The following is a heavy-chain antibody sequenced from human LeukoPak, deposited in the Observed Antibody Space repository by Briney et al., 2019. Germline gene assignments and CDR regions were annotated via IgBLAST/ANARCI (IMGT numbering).Heavy chain of an antibody. Sequence: SETLSLTCTVSGGSISSSSYYWGWIRQPPGKGLEWIGSIYYSGSTYYNPSLKGRVTISVDTSKNQFSLKLSSVTAADTAVYYCARDLDTRGPWGQGTLVTVSS. D-gene: IGHD5-18*01. CDR1: GGSISSSSYY. J-gene: IGHJ5*02. CDR2: IYYSGST. CDR3: ARDLDTRGP. V-gene: IGHV4-39*07.